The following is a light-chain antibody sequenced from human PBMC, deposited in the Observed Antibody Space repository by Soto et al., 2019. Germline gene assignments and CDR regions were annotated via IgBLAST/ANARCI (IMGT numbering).Light chain of an antibody. J-gene: IGKJ1*01. Sequence: EIVLTQSPGTLSLSPGERATLSCRASQSVSSAYLAWYQHKPGQPPTLLIYAASSSVTGIPDRFSGSGSGTDFTITISRLEPEDFAVYYCQQYGSSSTWTFGQGTKVEIK. CDR2: AAS. V-gene: IGKV3-20*01. CDR1: QSVSSAY. CDR3: QQYGSSSTWT.